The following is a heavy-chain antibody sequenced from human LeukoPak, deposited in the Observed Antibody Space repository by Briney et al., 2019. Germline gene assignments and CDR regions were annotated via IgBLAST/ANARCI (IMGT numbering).Heavy chain of an antibody. CDR2: ISSSGSTI. Sequence: GGSLRLSCAASGFTFSSYEMNWVRQAPGKGLEWVSYISSSGSTIYYADSVKGRFTISRDNAKNSLYLQMNSLRAEDTAVYYYTRETTAEFDSWGQGTLVTVSS. J-gene: IGHJ4*02. CDR3: TRETTAEFDS. CDR1: GFTFSSYE. D-gene: IGHD1/OR15-1a*01. V-gene: IGHV3-48*03.